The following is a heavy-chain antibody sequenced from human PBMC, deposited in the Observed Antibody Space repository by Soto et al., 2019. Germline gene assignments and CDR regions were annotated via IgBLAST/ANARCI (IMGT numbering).Heavy chain of an antibody. CDR2: VVHTGTT. Sequence: QVQLQESGPGLVKPSGTLSLTCAVSGDAVSSPYYWCWVRQPPGKGLEWIGEVVHTGTTSYNPSLTSRGTISMDKSINQFSLDLSSVTAADTAVYYCASSAGWYAIHAWGPGTLVIVSS. V-gene: IGHV4-4*02. J-gene: IGHJ5*02. D-gene: IGHD2-15*01. CDR1: GDAVSSPYY. CDR3: ASSAGWYAIHA.